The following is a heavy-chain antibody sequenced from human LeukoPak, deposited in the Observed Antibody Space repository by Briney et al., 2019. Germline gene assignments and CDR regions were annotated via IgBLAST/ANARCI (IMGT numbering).Heavy chain of an antibody. CDR3: AKDGDYGGWYFDL. V-gene: IGHV3-23*01. J-gene: IGHJ2*01. Sequence: PGGSLRLSCAASGFSFSSYAMSWVRQAPGKGLEWVSGISGSGGSTYYADSVKGRFSTSRDNSKNTLYLQMNSLRAEDTDVYYCAKDGDYGGWYFDLWGRGTVVTVSS. D-gene: IGHD4-23*01. CDR2: ISGSGGST. CDR1: GFSFSSYA.